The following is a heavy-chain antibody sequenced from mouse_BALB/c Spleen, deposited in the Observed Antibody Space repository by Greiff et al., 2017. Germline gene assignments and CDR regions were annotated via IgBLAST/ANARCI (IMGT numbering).Heavy chain of an antibody. Sequence: QVQLQQSGAELVRPGTSVKVSCKASGYAFTNYLIEWVKQRPGQGLEWIGVLNPGSGGTNYNEKFKGKATLTADKSSSTAYMQRSSLTSDDSAVYFCAKRPHYSDYCGQGTTLTVSP. CDR2: LNPGSGGT. J-gene: IGHJ2*01. CDR1: GYAFTNYL. CDR3: AKRPHYSDY. V-gene: IGHV1-54*01.